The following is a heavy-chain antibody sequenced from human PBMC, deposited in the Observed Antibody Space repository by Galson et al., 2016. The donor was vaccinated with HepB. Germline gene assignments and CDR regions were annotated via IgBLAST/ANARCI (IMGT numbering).Heavy chain of an antibody. V-gene: IGHV3-23*01. CDR3: AKGTTYRPSRGPNDY. Sequence: SLRLSCAASGFTFSSYAMHWVRQAPGKGLEWISVISGSGGGGNSDYADSVRGRFTISRDNSKNTVDVQMNSLRAEDTAVYFCAKGTTYRPSRGPNDYWGQGALVIVSS. CDR1: GFTFSSYA. D-gene: IGHD1-1*01. J-gene: IGHJ4*02. CDR2: ISGSGGGGNS.